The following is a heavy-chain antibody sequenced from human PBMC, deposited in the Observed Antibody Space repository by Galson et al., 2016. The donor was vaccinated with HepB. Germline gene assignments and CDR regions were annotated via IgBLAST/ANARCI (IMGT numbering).Heavy chain of an antibody. CDR3: AKGGLEMAWD. D-gene: IGHD5-24*01. J-gene: IGHJ4*02. CDR2: ISGGGGST. Sequence: SLRLSCAVSGFTFSDYVMNWVRQAPGKGLEWVSLISGGGGSTFYADSVKGRFTISRDNSKSTLYLQMNSLRPEDTAVYYCAKGGLEMAWDWGQGTLVTVSS. CDR1: GFTFSDYV. V-gene: IGHV3-23*01.